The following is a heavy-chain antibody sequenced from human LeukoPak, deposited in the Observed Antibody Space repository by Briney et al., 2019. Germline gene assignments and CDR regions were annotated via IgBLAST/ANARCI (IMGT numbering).Heavy chain of an antibody. V-gene: IGHV4-59*01. CDR2: IYYSGST. J-gene: IGHJ4*02. CDR1: GGSISSYY. Sequence: PSETLSLTCTVSGGSISSYYWSWIRQPPGKGLEWIGYIYYSGSTNYNPSLKSRVTISVDTSKNQFSLKLSSVTAADAAVYYCARDRGGQYSYGREFDYWGQGTLVTVSS. D-gene: IGHD5-18*01. CDR3: ARDRGGQYSYGREFDY.